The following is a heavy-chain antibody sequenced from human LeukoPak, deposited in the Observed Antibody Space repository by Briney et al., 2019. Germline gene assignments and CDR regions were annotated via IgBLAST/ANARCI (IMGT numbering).Heavy chain of an antibody. V-gene: IGHV1-3*01. CDR2: INAGNGNT. J-gene: IGHJ4*02. CDR1: GYTFTSYA. CDR3: ARVPLWFGEHHFDY. Sequence: ASVKVSCKASGYTFTSYAMHWVRQAPGQRLEWMGWINAGNGNTKYSQKLQGRVTITRDTSASTAYMELSSLRSEDTAVYYCARVPLWFGEHHFDYWGQGTLVTVSS. D-gene: IGHD3-10*01.